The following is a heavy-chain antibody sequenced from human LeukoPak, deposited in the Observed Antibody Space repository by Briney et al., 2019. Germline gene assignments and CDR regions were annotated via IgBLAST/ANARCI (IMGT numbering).Heavy chain of an antibody. Sequence: SETLSLTCTVSGGSISSSSYYWGWIRQPPGKGLEWIGSIYYSGSTYYNPSLKSRVTISVDTSKNQFSLKLSSVTAADTAVYYCASFALGYCSSTSCYGIERIDYWGQGTLVTVSS. CDR2: IYYSGST. D-gene: IGHD2-2*01. V-gene: IGHV4-39*01. J-gene: IGHJ4*02. CDR3: ASFALGYCSSTSCYGIERIDY. CDR1: GGSISSSSYY.